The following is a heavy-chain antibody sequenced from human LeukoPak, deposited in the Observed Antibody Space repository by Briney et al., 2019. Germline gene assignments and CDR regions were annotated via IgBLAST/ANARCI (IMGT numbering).Heavy chain of an antibody. CDR1: GFTFTKNG. J-gene: IGHJ6*04. D-gene: IGHD3-10*02. CDR2: IRFDENYR. CDR3: AELGITMIGGV. Sequence: GGSLRLSCVASGFTFTKNGMHWVRQAPGKGLEWVSFIRFDENYRQYAEAVKGRFTISRDNAKNSLYLQMNSLRAEDTAVYYCAELGITMIGGVWGKGTTVTISS. V-gene: IGHV3-30*02.